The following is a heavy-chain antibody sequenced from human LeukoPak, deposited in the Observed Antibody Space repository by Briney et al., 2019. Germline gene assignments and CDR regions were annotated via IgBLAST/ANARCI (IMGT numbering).Heavy chain of an antibody. V-gene: IGHV3-30*18. CDR2: ISYDGSNK. Sequence: GGSLRLSCAASGFTFSSYGMHWVRQAPGKGLEGVAVISYDGSNKYYADSVKGRFTISRDNSKSTLYLQMNSLRAEDTAVYYCAKGGPALAARHLYYFDYWGQGTLVTVSS. D-gene: IGHD6-6*01. CDR3: AKGGPALAARHLYYFDY. J-gene: IGHJ4*02. CDR1: GFTFSSYG.